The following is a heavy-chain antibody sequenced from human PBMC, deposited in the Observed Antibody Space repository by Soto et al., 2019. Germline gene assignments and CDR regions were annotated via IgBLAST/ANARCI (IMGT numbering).Heavy chain of an antibody. CDR3: ARQNVYAGDY. D-gene: IGHD2-2*01. CDR1: GYTFTSYD. V-gene: IGHV1-8*01. CDR2: MNPNSGNT. Sequence: QVQLVQSGAEVKKPGASVKVSCKASGYTFTSYDINWVRQATGQGLEWMGWMNPNSGNTGYAQKFQGRVTMTRNTSLSTAYLALSSLRSEYTAVSYCARQNVYAGDYWGQGALVTVSS. J-gene: IGHJ4*02.